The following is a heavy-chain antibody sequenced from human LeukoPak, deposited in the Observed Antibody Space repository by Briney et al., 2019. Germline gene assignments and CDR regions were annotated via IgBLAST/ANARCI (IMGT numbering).Heavy chain of an antibody. J-gene: IGHJ4*02. Sequence: GGSLRLSCAASGFTFSSYGMSWVRQAPGKGLEWVSAISGSGGSTYYPDSVKGRFTISRDNSRTTLYLQMNSLRAEDTAVYHCAKKGGFTYGDPFDXWGQGTLVTVXS. CDR3: AKKGGFTYGDPFDX. CDR1: GFTFSSYG. V-gene: IGHV3-23*01. CDR2: ISGSGGST. D-gene: IGHD5-18*01.